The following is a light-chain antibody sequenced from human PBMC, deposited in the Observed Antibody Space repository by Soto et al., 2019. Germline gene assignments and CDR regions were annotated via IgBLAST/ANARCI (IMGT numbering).Light chain of an antibody. CDR2: EVT. Sequence: QSVLTQPASVSGSPGQSITVSCTGTSGDVGAYNHVSWYQQHPGKAPKLIISEVTNRPSGVSNRFSGSKSGNTASLTISGLQTEEEADYYCTSYTTIRTYVFGSGTKVTVL. V-gene: IGLV2-14*01. CDR1: SGDVGAYNH. CDR3: TSYTTIRTYV. J-gene: IGLJ1*01.